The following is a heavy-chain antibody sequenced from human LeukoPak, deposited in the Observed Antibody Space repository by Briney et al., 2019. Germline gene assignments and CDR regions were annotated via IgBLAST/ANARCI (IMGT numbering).Heavy chain of an antibody. V-gene: IGHV4-61*02. D-gene: IGHD2-8*01. CDR3: ARDRHLIRYYYMDV. Sequence: ASQTLSLTCTVSGGSISSGSYYWSWIRQPAGKGLEWIGRIYTSGSTNYNPSLKSRVTISVDTSKNQFSLKLSSVTAADTAVYYCARDRHLIRYYYMDVWGKGTTVTVSS. CDR2: IYTSGST. CDR1: GGSISSGSYY. J-gene: IGHJ6*03.